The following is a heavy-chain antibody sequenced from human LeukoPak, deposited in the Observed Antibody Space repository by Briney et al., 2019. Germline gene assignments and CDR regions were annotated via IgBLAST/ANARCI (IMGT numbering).Heavy chain of an antibody. CDR1: GGSISSYY. CDR2: IYYSGST. V-gene: IGHV4-59*01. J-gene: IGHJ3*02. D-gene: IGHD1-26*01. CDR3: ARVGGWELQYDAFDI. Sequence: TASETLSLTCTVSGGSISSYYWSWIRQPPGKGLEWIGNIYYSGSTNYNPSLKSRVTMSVDTSKNQFSLNLSSVTAADTAVYYCARVGGWELQYDAFDIWGQGTMVTVSS.